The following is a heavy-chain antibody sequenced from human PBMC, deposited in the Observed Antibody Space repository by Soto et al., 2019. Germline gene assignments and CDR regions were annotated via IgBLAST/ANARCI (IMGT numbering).Heavy chain of an antibody. J-gene: IGHJ4*02. D-gene: IGHD6-19*01. CDR2: ISGSGGNT. V-gene: IGHV3-23*01. Sequence: EVQLLESGGSLVHPGGSLRLSCAASGFSFSYFAMSWVRQAPGKGLERVAAISGSGGNTYYADSVKGRFTISRDNSKNTLFLQMNSLRDEDTAVYYCAKDRGGSGWSTLDHWGQGTLVTVSS. CDR1: GFSFSYFA. CDR3: AKDRGGSGWSTLDH.